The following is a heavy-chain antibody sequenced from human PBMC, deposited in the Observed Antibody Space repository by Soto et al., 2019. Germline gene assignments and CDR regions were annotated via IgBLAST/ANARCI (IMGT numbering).Heavy chain of an antibody. CDR3: ARDQAGDILTGYLFDY. CDR2: ISSSSSYT. V-gene: IGHV3-11*05. J-gene: IGHJ4*02. Sequence: QVQLVESGGGLVKPGGSLRLSCAASGFTFSDYYMSWIRQAPGKGLEWVSYISSSSSYTNYADSVKGRFTISRDNXKXXLYLQMNSLRAEDTAVYYCARDQAGDILTGYLFDYWGQGTLVTVSS. D-gene: IGHD3-9*01. CDR1: GFTFSDYY.